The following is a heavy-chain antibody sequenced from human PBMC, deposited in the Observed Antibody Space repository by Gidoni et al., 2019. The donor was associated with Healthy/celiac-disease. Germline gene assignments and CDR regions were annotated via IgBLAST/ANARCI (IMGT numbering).Heavy chain of an antibody. V-gene: IGHV1-69*04. CDR1: GGTFSSYA. Sequence: QVQLVQSGAEVKKPGSSVTVSCKASGGTFSSYAISWVRQAPGQGLEWMGRIIPILGIANYAQKFQGRVTITADKSTSTAYMELSSLRSEDTAVYYCARGLYSSSSGGLNFDYWGQGTLVTVSS. CDR3: ARGLYSSSSGGLNFDY. J-gene: IGHJ4*02. D-gene: IGHD6-6*01. CDR2: IIPILGIA.